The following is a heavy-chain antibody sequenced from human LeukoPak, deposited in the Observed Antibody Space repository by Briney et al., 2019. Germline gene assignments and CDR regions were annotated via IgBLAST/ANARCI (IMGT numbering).Heavy chain of an antibody. CDR1: GFTFSSYG. Sequence: PGGSLRLSCAASGFTFSSYGMHWVRQAPGKGLEWVAVIWYGGSNKYYADSVKGRFTISRDNSKNTLYLQMNSLRTEDTAVYYCAKDTRWSDFHYYYYGMDVWGQGTTVSVSS. CDR2: IWYGGSNK. J-gene: IGHJ6*02. D-gene: IGHD4-23*01. V-gene: IGHV3-33*06. CDR3: AKDTRWSDFHYYYYGMDV.